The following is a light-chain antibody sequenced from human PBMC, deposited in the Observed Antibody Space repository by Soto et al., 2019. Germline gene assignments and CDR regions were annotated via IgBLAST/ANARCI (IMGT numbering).Light chain of an antibody. Sequence: DIQLTQSPSFLSASVGDRVTITCRASQDINTYLAWYQQKPWKAPKLLIFAASTLQNGVPSRFSGSGSGTEFTVTITILQPEDFATYYCQQRKRSPITFGQGTGLESK. CDR2: AAS. V-gene: IGKV1-9*01. CDR1: QDINTY. CDR3: QQRKRSPIT. J-gene: IGKJ5*01.